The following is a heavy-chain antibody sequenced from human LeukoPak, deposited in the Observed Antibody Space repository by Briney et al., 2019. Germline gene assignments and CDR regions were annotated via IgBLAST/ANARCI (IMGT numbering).Heavy chain of an antibody. V-gene: IGHV3-7*01. J-gene: IGHJ6*02. CDR1: GFTFSSYW. CDR2: IKQDGSEK. CDR3: AREQEAVLYYYYGMDV. D-gene: IGHD3-3*02. Sequence: GGSLRLSCAASGFTFSSYWISWVRQAPGKGLEWVANIKQDGSEKYYVDSGKGRFTISRDNAKNSLYLQMNSLRAEDTAVYYCAREQEAVLYYYYGMDVWGQGTTVTVSS.